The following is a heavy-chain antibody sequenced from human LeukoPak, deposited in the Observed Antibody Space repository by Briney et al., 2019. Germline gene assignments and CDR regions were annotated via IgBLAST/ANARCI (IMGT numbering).Heavy chain of an antibody. V-gene: IGHV4-30-4*01. J-gene: IGHJ4*02. D-gene: IGHD3-22*01. CDR1: GGSISSGDYY. CDR3: ARAPYYYDSSTYYFDY. Sequence: SETLSLTCTVSGGSISSGDYYWSWIRQPPGKGLEWIGYIYYSGSTYYNPSLKSRVTISVDTSKNQFSLKLRSVTAADTAVYYCARAPYYYDSSTYYFDYWGQGTLVTVSS. CDR2: IYYSGST.